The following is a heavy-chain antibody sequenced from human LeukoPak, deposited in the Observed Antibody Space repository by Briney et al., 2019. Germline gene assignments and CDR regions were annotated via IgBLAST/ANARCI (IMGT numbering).Heavy chain of an antibody. CDR1: GDTSDTYA. CDR3: VRDKVLTGDSCAFDI. D-gene: IGHD1-20*01. CDR2: FIPVFRTA. V-gene: IGHV1-69*05. J-gene: IGHJ3*02. Sequence: SVKVSCKASGDTSDTYAISWVRQAPGQGLEWMGGFIPVFRTANYARKFQDRVTITMDESTNTDYMEMSSLRSKDTAVYYCVRDKVLTGDSCAFDIWGQGTMVTVSS.